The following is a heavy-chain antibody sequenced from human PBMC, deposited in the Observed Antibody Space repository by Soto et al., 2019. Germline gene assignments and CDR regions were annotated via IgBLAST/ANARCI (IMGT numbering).Heavy chain of an antibody. J-gene: IGHJ6*02. CDR3: ARDSITSESNHSLRLWEWPLSYYYGMDV. Sequence: GGSLRLSCAASGFTFSSYAMHWVRQAPGKGLEWVAVISYDGSNKYYADSVKGRFTISRDNSKNTLYLHMISLRAEDTAVYYCARDSITSESNHSLRLWEWPLSYYYGMDVWGQXTTVTVSS. D-gene: IGHD3-3*01. V-gene: IGHV3-30-3*01. CDR1: GFTFSSYA. CDR2: ISYDGSNK.